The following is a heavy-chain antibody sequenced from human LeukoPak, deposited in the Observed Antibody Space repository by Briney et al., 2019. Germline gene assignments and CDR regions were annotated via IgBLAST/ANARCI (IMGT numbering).Heavy chain of an antibody. Sequence: SETQSLTCTVSGGSISSYYWSWIRQPPGRGLEWIGYIYYSGSTNYNPSLKSRVTISVDTSKNQFSLKLSSVTAADTAVYYCARAPWVAATWDGYYFDYWGQGTLVTVSS. CDR1: GGSISSYY. J-gene: IGHJ4*02. CDR3: ARAPWVAATWDGYYFDY. D-gene: IGHD2-15*01. CDR2: IYYSGST. V-gene: IGHV4-59*01.